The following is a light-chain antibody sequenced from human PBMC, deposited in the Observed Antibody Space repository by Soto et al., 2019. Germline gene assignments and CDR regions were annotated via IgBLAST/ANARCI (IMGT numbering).Light chain of an antibody. J-gene: IGLJ2*01. CDR1: SSDVGGYNY. Sequence: QSALTQPASVSGSPGQSITISCTGTSSDVGGYNYVSWYQQHPGKAPKLMIYAVSNRPSGVSNRFSGSKSGNTASLTISGLQAEDEDDYYCSSYTSSILFGGGTKLTVL. V-gene: IGLV2-14*01. CDR3: SSYTSSIL. CDR2: AVS.